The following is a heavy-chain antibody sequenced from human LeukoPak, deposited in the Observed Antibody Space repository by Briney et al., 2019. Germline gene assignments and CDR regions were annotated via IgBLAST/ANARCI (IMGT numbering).Heavy chain of an antibody. J-gene: IGHJ4*02. CDR3: ARDYYDSSGYYWVIFLDY. CDR1: GYTFTSYG. Sequence: GASVKVSCKASGYTFTSYGISWVRQAPGQGLEWMGWISAYNGNTNYAQKLQGRVTMTTDTSTSTAYMELRSLRSDDTAVYYCARDYYDSSGYYWVIFLDYWGQGTLVTVSS. D-gene: IGHD3-22*01. CDR2: ISAYNGNT. V-gene: IGHV1-18*01.